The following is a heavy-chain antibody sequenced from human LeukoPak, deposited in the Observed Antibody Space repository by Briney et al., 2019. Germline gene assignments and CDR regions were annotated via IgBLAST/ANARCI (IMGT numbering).Heavy chain of an antibody. V-gene: IGHV6-1*01. CDR2: TYYRSKWYN. CDR1: GDSVSSNSAA. Sequence: SQTLSLTCAISGDSVSSNSAAWNWIRQSPSRGLEWLGRTYYRSKWYNDYAVSVKSRITINPDTSKNQFSLKLSSVTAADTAVYYCAIKRGQGLDYWGQGTLVTVSS. D-gene: IGHD3-16*01. CDR3: AIKRGQGLDY. J-gene: IGHJ4*02.